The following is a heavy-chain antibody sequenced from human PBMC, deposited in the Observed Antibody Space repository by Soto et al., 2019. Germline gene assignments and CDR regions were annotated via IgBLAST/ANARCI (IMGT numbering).Heavy chain of an antibody. J-gene: IGHJ5*02. Sequence: SETLSVTCTVSGGSISNDNYYWSWTRQSPGKGLEWIAYIYYSGSTYYNPSLKSRLTISVDPSKNQFSLKLSSVTAADTAVYYCARTASPAPFYDASADFERWGQGTQVTVSS. D-gene: IGHD3-22*01. V-gene: IGHV4-30-4*01. CDR3: ARTASPAPFYDASADFER. CDR1: GGSISNDNYY. CDR2: IYYSGST.